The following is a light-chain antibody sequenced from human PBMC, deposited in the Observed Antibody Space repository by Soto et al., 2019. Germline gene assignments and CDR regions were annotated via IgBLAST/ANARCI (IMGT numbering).Light chain of an antibody. CDR3: CSYAGSYTYV. V-gene: IGLV2-11*01. J-gene: IGLJ1*01. CDR1: SSDVGGYNY. CDR2: DVS. Sequence: QTVLTQPRSVSGSPGQSVTISCTGTSSDVGGYNYVSWYRQHPGKAPKLMIYDVSKRPSGVPDRFSGSKSGNTASLTISGLQAEDEADYYCCSYAGSYTYVFGTGTKVTVL.